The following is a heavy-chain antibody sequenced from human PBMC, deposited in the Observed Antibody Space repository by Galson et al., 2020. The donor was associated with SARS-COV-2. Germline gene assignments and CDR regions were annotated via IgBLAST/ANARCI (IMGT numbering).Heavy chain of an antibody. D-gene: IGHD3-22*01. CDR3: AKVANYYDSSCYDY. J-gene: IGHJ4*02. Sequence: GGSLRLSCAASGFTFSDYYMSWIRQAPGKGLEWVSAISGSGGSTYYADSVKGRFTISRDNSKNTLYLQMNSLRAEDTAVYYCAKVANYYDSSCYDYWGQGSLVTVSS. CDR1: GFTFSDYY. CDR2: ISGSGGST. V-gene: IGHV3-23*01.